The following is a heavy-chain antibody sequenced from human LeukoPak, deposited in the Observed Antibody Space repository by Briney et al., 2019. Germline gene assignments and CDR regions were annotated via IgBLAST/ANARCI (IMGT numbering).Heavy chain of an antibody. Sequence: ASVKVSCKASGYTFTSYGISWVRQAPGQGLEWMGWISAHTGTTTYAQKFQGRVTMTTDTSTSTAYMELRSLRSDDTAVYYCARMARIWFGESWYNWFDPWGQGTLVTVSS. D-gene: IGHD3-10*01. J-gene: IGHJ5*02. V-gene: IGHV1-18*01. CDR2: ISAHTGTT. CDR3: ARMARIWFGESWYNWFDP. CDR1: GYTFTSYG.